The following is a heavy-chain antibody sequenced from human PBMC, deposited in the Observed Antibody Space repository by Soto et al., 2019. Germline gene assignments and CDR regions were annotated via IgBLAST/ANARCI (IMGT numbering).Heavy chain of an antibody. V-gene: IGHV4-30-4*01. CDR1: GDSSISGPYY. J-gene: IGHJ4*02. Sequence: QVQLQESGPVLVKPSQTLALTCTVSGDSSISGPYYWSWIRQLPGKGLEYIGYIYYTGSAYHNPSLQSRLNISIDTTKNQFSLMLTSVTAADTGVYFCARGLSPAFRGLFYFDSWGQGTLVTVSS. CDR3: ARGLSPAFRGLFYFDS. D-gene: IGHD3-16*01. CDR2: IYYTGSA.